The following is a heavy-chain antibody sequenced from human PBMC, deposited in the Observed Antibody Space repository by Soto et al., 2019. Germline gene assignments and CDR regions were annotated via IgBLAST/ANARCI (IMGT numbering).Heavy chain of an antibody. CDR3: AKGDNLGPKTGYAFDP. CDR2: TYFRSKWYN. Sequence: PSQTRSLTCAISGDSVSSNTASWNWIRQSPSRGLEWLGRTYFRSKWYNDYAVSVKSRIIIHPDTSNNQFSLQLNSVTPEDTAEYLCAKGDNLGPKTGYAFDPWGQGIMVTVSS. D-gene: IGHD5-12*01. J-gene: IGHJ5*02. V-gene: IGHV6-1*01. CDR1: GDSVSSNTAS.